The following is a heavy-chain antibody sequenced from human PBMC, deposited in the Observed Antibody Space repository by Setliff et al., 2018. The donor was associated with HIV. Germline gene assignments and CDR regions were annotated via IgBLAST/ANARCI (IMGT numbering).Heavy chain of an antibody. V-gene: IGHV3-23*01. J-gene: IGHJ4*01. Sequence: ETLSLTCAVSGYSISSAYYWGWIRQPPGKGLEWVSGISGSGSNTYYADSVKGRFTISRDNSKNAVYLQMNSLRAEDTAIYYCAKVGSTGWYYFDYWGHGTLVTVSS. CDR2: ISGSGSNT. D-gene: IGHD6-13*01. CDR3: AKVGSTGWYYFDY. CDR1: GYSISSAYY.